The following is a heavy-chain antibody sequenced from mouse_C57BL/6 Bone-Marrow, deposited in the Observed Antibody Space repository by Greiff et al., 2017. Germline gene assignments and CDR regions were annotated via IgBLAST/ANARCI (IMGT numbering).Heavy chain of an antibody. J-gene: IGHJ1*03. D-gene: IGHD2-4*01. Sequence: QVQLQQSGAELARPGASVKLSCKASGYTFTSYGISWVKQRTGQGLEWIGEINPRSGNTYYNEKFKGKATLTADKSSSTAYMELRSLTSEDSAVYFCARRDYDYDGWYFDVWGTGTTVTVSS. V-gene: IGHV1-81*01. CDR2: INPRSGNT. CDR1: GYTFTSYG. CDR3: ARRDYDYDGWYFDV.